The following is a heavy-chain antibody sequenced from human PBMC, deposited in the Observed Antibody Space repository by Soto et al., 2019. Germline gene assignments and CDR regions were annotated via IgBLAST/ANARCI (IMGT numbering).Heavy chain of an antibody. V-gene: IGHV3-48*03. J-gene: IGHJ3*02. CDR3: AICGGTTGGAFDI. CDR1: GFTFSSYE. Sequence: GSLKLSCAASGFTFSSYEMNLVRQAPGKGLEWVSYISSSGSTIYYADSVKGRFTISRDNAKNSLYLQMNSLRAEDTAVYYCAICGGTTGGAFDIWGQGTMVTVSS. D-gene: IGHD1-1*01. CDR2: ISSSGSTI.